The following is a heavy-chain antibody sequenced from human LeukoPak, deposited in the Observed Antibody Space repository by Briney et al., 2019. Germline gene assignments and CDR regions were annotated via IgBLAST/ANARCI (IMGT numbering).Heavy chain of an antibody. J-gene: IGHJ4*02. CDR3: AKDGGSYLFDY. D-gene: IGHD1-26*01. V-gene: IGHV3-30*18. CDR1: GFTFSSYG. CDR2: ISYDGSNK. Sequence: GRSLRLSCAASGFTFSSYGMHWVRQAPGKGLEWMAVISYDGSNKYYADSVKGRFTISRDNSKNTLYLQMNSLRAEDTAVYYCAKDGGSYLFDYWGQGTLATVSS.